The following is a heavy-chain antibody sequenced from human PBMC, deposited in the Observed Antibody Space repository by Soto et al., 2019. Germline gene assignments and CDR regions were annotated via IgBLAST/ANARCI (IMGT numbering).Heavy chain of an antibody. CDR1: GYTFTRYA. J-gene: IGHJ6*03. CDR2: MNPNSGNT. V-gene: IGHV1-8*01. D-gene: IGHD2-2*01. CDR3: ARGTVVPAAIDYMDV. Sequence: ASVKVSCKASGYTFTRYAINCARQATGQGLEWMGWMNPNSGNTGYAQKFQGRVTMTRNTSISTAYMELSSLRSEDTAVYYCARGTVVPAAIDYMDVWGKGTTVTVSS.